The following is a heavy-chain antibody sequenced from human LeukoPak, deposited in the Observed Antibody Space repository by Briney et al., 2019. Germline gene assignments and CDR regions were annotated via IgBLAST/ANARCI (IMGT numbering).Heavy chain of an antibody. Sequence: GGSLRLSCAVSGITLSNYGMSWVRQAPGKGLEWVAGLSGSGGGITYADSVQGRFTISRDNPKNTLYLQMNSLRAEDTAVYFCAKRGVVIRVFLVGFHKEAYYFDSWGQGALVTVSS. CDR1: GITLSNYG. J-gene: IGHJ4*02. V-gene: IGHV3-23*01. CDR3: AKRGVVIRVFLVGFHKEAYYFDS. CDR2: LSGSGGGI. D-gene: IGHD3-10*01.